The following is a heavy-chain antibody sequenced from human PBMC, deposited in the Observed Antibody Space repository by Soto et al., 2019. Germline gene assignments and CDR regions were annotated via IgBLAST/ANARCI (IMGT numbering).Heavy chain of an antibody. CDR1: GFTVSNNY. V-gene: IGHV3-53*01. D-gene: IGHD2-15*01. J-gene: IGHJ4*02. CDR3: AKVNVVVVAATFEYEYYFEY. CDR2: ISNTGST. Sequence: VVLRLSCVASGFTVSNNYMSWVRQSPGRGLEWVSAISNTGSTYYAGSVKGRSTISRDSSTNTLYLEVNSLRADDKAVYYCAKVNVVVVAATFEYEYYFEYWGQGTLVNVSS.